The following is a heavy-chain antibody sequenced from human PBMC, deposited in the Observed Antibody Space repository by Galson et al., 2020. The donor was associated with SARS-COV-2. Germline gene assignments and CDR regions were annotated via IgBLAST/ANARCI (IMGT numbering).Heavy chain of an antibody. CDR1: GFTFSSYG. CDR2: IRYDGSNK. D-gene: IGHD3-3*01. V-gene: IGHV3-30*02. Sequence: GGSLRLSCAASGFTFSSYGTNWVRQAPGKGLEWVAFIRYDGSNKYYADSVKGRFTNSRDNSKNTLYLQMNSLRAEDTAVYYCAKDQGPYGFWSGYETAYECYGMDVWGQGTTVTVSS. J-gene: IGHJ6*02. CDR3: AKDQGPYGFWSGYETAYECYGMDV.